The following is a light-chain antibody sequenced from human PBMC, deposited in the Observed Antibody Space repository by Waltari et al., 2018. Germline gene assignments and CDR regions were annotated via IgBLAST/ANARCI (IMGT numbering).Light chain of an antibody. Sequence: DIQMTQSPSSLSASVGDRVTITCRASQGIGSSLAWFQQKPGKAPKSLIYSVSTLESGVPSTFSGSGSGTDFTLTISSLQPEGFATYYCQQYKTYPLTFGGGTKVDIK. J-gene: IGKJ4*01. CDR1: QGIGSS. CDR3: QQYKTYPLT. V-gene: IGKV1-16*01. CDR2: SVS.